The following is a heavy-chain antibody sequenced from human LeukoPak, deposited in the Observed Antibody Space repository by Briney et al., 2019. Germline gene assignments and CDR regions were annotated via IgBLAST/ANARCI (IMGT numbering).Heavy chain of an antibody. J-gene: IGHJ4*02. V-gene: IGHV4-59*01. CDR1: GGSIGGYF. D-gene: IGHD2-21*01. CDR2: IFYNGDT. CDR3: ARYSSDHDGRHFEF. Sequence: SETLSLTCTVSGGSIGGYFWSWLRQPPGKGLEWVGWIFYNGDTNYNSSLKSRLTMSVDASKNQFYLKLNSVTAADTAVYYCARYSSDHDGRHFEFWGQGILVTVSS.